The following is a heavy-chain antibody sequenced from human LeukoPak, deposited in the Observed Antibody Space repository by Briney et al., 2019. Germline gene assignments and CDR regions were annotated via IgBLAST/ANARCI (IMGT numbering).Heavy chain of an antibody. CDR1: RLNFSNYW. V-gene: IGHV3-15*01. D-gene: IGHD3-22*01. Sequence: GGSLRLSCAASRLNFSNYWTNWVRQAPGKGLEWVGRIKSKTDGGTTDYAAPVKGRFTISRDDSKNTLYLQMNSLKTEDTAVYYCTTGPYYYDSSGYIPPDYWGQGTLVTVSS. CDR3: TTGPYYYDSSGYIPPDY. J-gene: IGHJ4*02. CDR2: IKSKTDGGTT.